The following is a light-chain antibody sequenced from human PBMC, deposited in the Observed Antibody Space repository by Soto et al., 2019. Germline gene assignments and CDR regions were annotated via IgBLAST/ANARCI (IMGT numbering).Light chain of an antibody. CDR2: GGS. J-gene: IGKJ2*03. Sequence: EIVLTKSPVTLSLSPGERATLSCRASQSVTSTYFAWYQQKPGQSPRLIIYGGSTRASGFPDRFSGGGSGTDFTLTISRLEPEDSAVYYCHCQQFDSSRVYSFGQGTKLEI. V-gene: IGKV3-20*01. CDR1: QSVTSTY. CDR3: QQFDSSRVYS.